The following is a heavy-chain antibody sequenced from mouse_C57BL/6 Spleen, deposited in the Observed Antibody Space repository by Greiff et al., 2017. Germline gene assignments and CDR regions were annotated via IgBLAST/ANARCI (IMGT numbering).Heavy chain of an antibody. Sequence: EVKLMESGGGLVKPGGSLKLSCAASGFTFSSYAMSWVRQTPEKRLEWVATISDGGSYTYYPDTVKGRFTISRDNAKNNLYLQMSQLKSEDTAMYYCARGGNYYGSSHYFDYWGQGTTLTVAS. V-gene: IGHV5-4*03. J-gene: IGHJ2*01. CDR2: ISDGGSYT. CDR1: GFTFSSYA. CDR3: ARGGNYYGSSHYFDY. D-gene: IGHD1-1*01.